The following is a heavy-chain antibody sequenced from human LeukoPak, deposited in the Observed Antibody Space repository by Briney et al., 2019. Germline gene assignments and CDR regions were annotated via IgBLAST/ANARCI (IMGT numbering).Heavy chain of an antibody. D-gene: IGHD1-26*01. J-gene: IGHJ4*02. Sequence: GGSLRLSCAASGFTFSSYAMHWVRQAPGKGLECVAVISSNGGSTYYANSVKGRFTISRDNSKNTLYHQVGSLRAEDMAVYYCARGEWELPYFDYWPQGTLVTVPS. CDR2: ISSNGGST. CDR1: GFTFSSYA. CDR3: ARGEWELPYFDY. V-gene: IGHV3-64*01.